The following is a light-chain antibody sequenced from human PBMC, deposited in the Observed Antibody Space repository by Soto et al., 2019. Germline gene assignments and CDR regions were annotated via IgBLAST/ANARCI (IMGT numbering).Light chain of an antibody. J-gene: IGKJ5*01. V-gene: IGKV3-20*01. CDR1: QSVSNNY. Sequence: EIVLTQSPGTLSLAPGERATLSCRASQSVSNNYLAWYQQKPGQAPRLLIYGASTRATGIPDRFSGSGSGTDFTLTISSLQPEDFATYYCQQGNSFPFTFGQGTRLEI. CDR3: QQGNSFPFT. CDR2: GAS.